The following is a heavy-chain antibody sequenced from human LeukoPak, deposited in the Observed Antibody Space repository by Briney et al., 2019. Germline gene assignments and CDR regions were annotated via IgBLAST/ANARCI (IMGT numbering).Heavy chain of an antibody. V-gene: IGHV4-30-4*01. D-gene: IGHD3-22*01. Sequence: SQTLSLTCTVSGGSISSGDYYWSWIRQPPGKGLEWIGYIYYSGSTYYNPSLKSRVIISVDTSKNQFSLKLSSVTAADTAVYYCARALDYYDSSGERAYYFDYWGRGTLVTVSS. CDR2: IYYSGST. CDR1: GGSISSGDYY. J-gene: IGHJ4*02. CDR3: ARALDYYDSSGERAYYFDY.